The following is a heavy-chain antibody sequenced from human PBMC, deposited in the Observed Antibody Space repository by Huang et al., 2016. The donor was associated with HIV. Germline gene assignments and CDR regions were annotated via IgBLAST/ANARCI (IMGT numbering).Heavy chain of an antibody. V-gene: IGHV4-61*08. D-gene: IGHD3-22*01. CDR2: AYYDVST. CDR1: GGSVSSGDYY. Sequence: QVHLQESGPGLVKPSETLSLTCTVSGGSVSSGDYYWSWFRQPPGKGLEWIAYAYYDVSTNYNPSLESRLSMSVDTSRNQFSLKLRSVTAADTAVYYCSRINYAKTTYYLDFDFWGQGTLVTVSS. J-gene: IGHJ4*02. CDR3: SRINYAKTTYYLDFDF.